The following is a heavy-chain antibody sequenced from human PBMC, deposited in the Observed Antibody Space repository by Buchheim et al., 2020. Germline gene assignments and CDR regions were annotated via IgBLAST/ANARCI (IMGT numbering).Heavy chain of an antibody. Sequence: EVQLVESGGGLVQPGGSLRLSCVASGFTFTSYWMNWVRQAPGKGLMWVARIKSDGSTTTYADSVKGRITICRDNAKKTLYLQMNSLRAEDTAVYYCVRSLDSGSSLDYWGQGTL. V-gene: IGHV3-74*01. J-gene: IGHJ4*02. CDR3: VRSLDSGSSLDY. CDR2: IKSDGSTT. CDR1: GFTFTSYW. D-gene: IGHD1-26*01.